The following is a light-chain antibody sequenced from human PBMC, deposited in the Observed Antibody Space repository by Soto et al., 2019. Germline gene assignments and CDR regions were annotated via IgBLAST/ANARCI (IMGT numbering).Light chain of an antibody. V-gene: IGKV1-39*01. CDR1: QSISTY. Sequence: DIQMTQSPSSLSASVGDKVTITCRASQSISTYLNWYQQKPGKTSGLLIYTASSLQGGGTSRFSGSGSGTDFTLIISSLQPEDFATYYRQQSYSAPYTFGPGTKLDIK. CDR3: QQSYSAPYT. CDR2: TAS. J-gene: IGKJ2*01.